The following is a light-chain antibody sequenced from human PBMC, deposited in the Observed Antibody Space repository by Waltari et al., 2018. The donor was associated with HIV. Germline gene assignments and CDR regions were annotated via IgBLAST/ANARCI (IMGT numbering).Light chain of an antibody. J-gene: IGLJ3*02. CDR3: AAWDDSLNGWV. V-gene: IGLV1-44*01. CDR1: SSNIGRNI. Sequence: QSVLTQPPSASGPPGQRVTLSCSGSSSNIGRNIVNWYQQLPGTAPKPLIYDNNQRPSGVPDRFSGSKSGTSASLAISGLQSEDEADYYCAAWDDSLNGWVFGGGTKLTVL. CDR2: DNN.